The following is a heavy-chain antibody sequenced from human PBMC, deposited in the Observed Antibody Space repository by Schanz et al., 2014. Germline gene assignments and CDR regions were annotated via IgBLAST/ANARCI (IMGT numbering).Heavy chain of an antibody. Sequence: VQLVESGGGVVQPGGSLRLSCAASGFTFSSYSMHWVRQAPGKGLEWVAVIYSGGSTFYTDSVKGRFTISRDNSKNTLYLQMNSRIAEDTAVYYCAKCIGWYGRCAFDIWGQGTMVTVSS. V-gene: IGHV3-66*01. CDR2: IYSGGST. CDR3: AKCIGWYGRCAFDI. CDR1: GFTFSSYS. D-gene: IGHD6-19*01. J-gene: IGHJ3*02.